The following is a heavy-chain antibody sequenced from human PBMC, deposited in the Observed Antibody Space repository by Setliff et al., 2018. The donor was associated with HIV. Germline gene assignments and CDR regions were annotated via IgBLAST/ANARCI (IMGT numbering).Heavy chain of an antibody. CDR2: IIPVFRMT. D-gene: IGHD4-17*01. Sequence: ASVKVSCKAPGDTFSTSALSWVRQAPGQGLEWMGGIIPVFRMTDYAEKFQGRLIISADPSTNTAYMELSSLRSEDTAVYYCARSPGDYLFDYWGQGTLVTVSS. CDR3: ARSPGDYLFDY. V-gene: IGHV1-69*10. CDR1: GDTFSTSA. J-gene: IGHJ4*02.